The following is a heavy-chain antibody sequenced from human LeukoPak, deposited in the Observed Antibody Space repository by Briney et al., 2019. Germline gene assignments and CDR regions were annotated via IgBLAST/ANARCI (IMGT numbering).Heavy chain of an antibody. Sequence: SETLSLTCAVSGYSISSGYYWGWIRQPPGKGLEWIGSIYHSGSTYYNPSLKSRVTISVDTSKNQFSLKLSSVTAADTAVYYCARVVAGYYHYMDVWGKGTTVTVSS. D-gene: IGHD2-15*01. CDR1: GYSISSGYY. J-gene: IGHJ6*03. CDR3: ARVVAGYYHYMDV. CDR2: IYHSGST. V-gene: IGHV4-38-2*01.